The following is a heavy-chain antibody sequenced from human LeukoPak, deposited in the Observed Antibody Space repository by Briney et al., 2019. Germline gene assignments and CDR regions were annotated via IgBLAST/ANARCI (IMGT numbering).Heavy chain of an antibody. D-gene: IGHD1-14*01. CDR3: ARERGRSGDAFDI. J-gene: IGHJ3*02. CDR2: MNPNSGNT. CDR1: GYTFTSYD. V-gene: IGHV1-8*02. Sequence: GASVKVSCKASGYTFTSYDINWVRQATGQGLEWMGWMNPNSGNTGYAQKFQGRVTMTRDTSISTAYMELRSLRSDDTAVYYCARERGRSGDAFDIWGQGTMVTVSS.